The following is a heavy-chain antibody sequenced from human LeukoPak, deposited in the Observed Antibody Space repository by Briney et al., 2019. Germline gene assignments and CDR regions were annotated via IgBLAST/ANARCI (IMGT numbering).Heavy chain of an antibody. D-gene: IGHD2-8*01. CDR2: FDPEDGET. CDR1: GYTLTELS. J-gene: IGHJ4*02. V-gene: IGHV1-24*01. Sequence: ASVKVSCKVSGYTLTELSMHWVRQAPGKGLEWMGGFDPEDGETIYAQKFQGRVTMTEDTSTDTAYMELSSLRSEDTAVYYCATPQPPLRYCTNGVCYSPFDYWGQGTLVTVSS. CDR3: ATPQPPLRYCTNGVCYSPFDY.